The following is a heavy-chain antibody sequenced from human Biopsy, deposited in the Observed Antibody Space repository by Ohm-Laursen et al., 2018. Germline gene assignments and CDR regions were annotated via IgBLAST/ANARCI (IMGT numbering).Heavy chain of an antibody. CDR1: GGSISGSS. CDR3: AKHGSGWTGDDAFHI. D-gene: IGHD6-19*01. V-gene: IGHV4-59*08. CDR2: ISYSRDT. J-gene: IGHJ3*02. Sequence: TLSLTCTVSGGSISGSSWSWIRQAPGKGLEWIGYISYSRDTNYNPSLKSRITISVDTSKNQFSLKLTSVTAADTAVYYCAKHGSGWTGDDAFHIWGQGTMVAVSS.